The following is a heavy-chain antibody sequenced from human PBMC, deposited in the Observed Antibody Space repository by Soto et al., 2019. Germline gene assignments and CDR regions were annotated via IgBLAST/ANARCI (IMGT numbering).Heavy chain of an antibody. CDR1: GVTFSSYA. D-gene: IGHD3-22*01. Sequence: GGSLRLSCAASGVTFSSYAMSWVRQAPGKGLEWVSAISGSGGSTYYADSVKGRFTISRDNSKNTLYLQMNSLRAEDTAVYYCAKGLIVVVIMGAFDIWGQGTMVTVSS. CDR3: AKGLIVVVIMGAFDI. J-gene: IGHJ3*02. CDR2: ISGSGGST. V-gene: IGHV3-23*01.